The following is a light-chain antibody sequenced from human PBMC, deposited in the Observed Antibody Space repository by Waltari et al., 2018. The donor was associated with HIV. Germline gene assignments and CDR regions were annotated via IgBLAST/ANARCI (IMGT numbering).Light chain of an antibody. CDR2: GAS. V-gene: IGKV3-15*01. Sequence: EILMTQSPATLSVSPGERATLSCRASQSINNNLAWYQQKPGQAPRLLIYGASTGATGVPARFSGSGSGTEFTLTISSLQSEDFAVYYCQQYNNWPGITFGPWTKVDIK. J-gene: IGKJ3*01. CDR1: QSINNN. CDR3: QQYNNWPGIT.